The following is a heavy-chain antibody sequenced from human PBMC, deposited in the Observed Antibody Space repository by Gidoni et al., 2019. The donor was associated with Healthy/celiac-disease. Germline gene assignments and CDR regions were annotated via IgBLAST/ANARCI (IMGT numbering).Heavy chain of an antibody. Sequence: QVQLQESGPGLVKPSETLSLTCTGSGGSISSYYWSWIRQPPGKGLEWIGYIYYSGSTNYNPSLKSRVTISVDTSKNQFSLKLSSVTAADTAVYYCARGAWGWAPFDYWGQGTLVTVSS. V-gene: IGHV4-59*01. D-gene: IGHD7-27*01. CDR2: IYYSGST. J-gene: IGHJ4*02. CDR3: ARGAWGWAPFDY. CDR1: GGSISSYY.